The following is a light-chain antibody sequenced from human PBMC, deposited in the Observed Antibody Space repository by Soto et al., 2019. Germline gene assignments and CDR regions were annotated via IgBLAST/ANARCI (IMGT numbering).Light chain of an antibody. CDR2: AAS. V-gene: IGKV1-39*01. CDR1: QSITTY. Sequence: DIQMTQSPSYLSASVGDRVTITCRASQSITTYLNWYQQKPGKAPKLLIYAASNLQSGVPSRFSGSASGTDFTLTIGSLQPEDFATYFCQQTYTYHRTFGQGTRVDIK. J-gene: IGKJ1*01. CDR3: QQTYTYHRT.